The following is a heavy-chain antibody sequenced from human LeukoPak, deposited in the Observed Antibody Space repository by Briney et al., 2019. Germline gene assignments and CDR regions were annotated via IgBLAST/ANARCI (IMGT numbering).Heavy chain of an antibody. J-gene: IGHJ4*02. Sequence: GGSLRLSCAASGFTFSSYSMNWVRQAPGKALEWVPSISSSSSYIYYADSVKGRFTISRDNAKNSLYLQMNSLRAEDTAVYYCARDLYDSSITCDYWGQGTLVTVSS. CDR1: GFTFSSYS. V-gene: IGHV3-21*01. D-gene: IGHD3-22*01. CDR2: ISSSSSYI. CDR3: ARDLYDSSITCDY.